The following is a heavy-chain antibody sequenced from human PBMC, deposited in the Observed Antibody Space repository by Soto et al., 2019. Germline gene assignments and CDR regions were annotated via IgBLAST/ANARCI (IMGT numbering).Heavy chain of an antibody. CDR3: ARHLDYGDYLNWFDP. Sequence: SETLSLTCTVSGGSISSYYWSWIRQPPGKGLEWIGYIYYSGSTNYNPSLKSRVTISVDTSKNQFSLKLSSVTAADTPVYYCARHLDYGDYLNWFDPWGQGTLVTVSS. J-gene: IGHJ5*02. CDR1: GGSISSYY. CDR2: IYYSGST. V-gene: IGHV4-59*08. D-gene: IGHD4-17*01.